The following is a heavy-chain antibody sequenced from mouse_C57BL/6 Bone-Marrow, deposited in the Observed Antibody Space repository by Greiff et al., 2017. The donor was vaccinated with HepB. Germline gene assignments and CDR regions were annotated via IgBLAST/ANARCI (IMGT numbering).Heavy chain of an antibody. CDR3: VRVGGSSYWFAY. Sequence: EVMLVESGGGLVQPKGSLKLSCAASGFTFNTYAMHWVRQAPGKGLEWVARIRSKSSNYATYYADSVKDRFTISRDDSQSMLYMQMNNLKTEDTAIYYCVRVGGSSYWFAYWGQGTLVTVSA. CDR2: IRSKSSNYAT. CDR1: GFTFNTYA. J-gene: IGHJ3*01. V-gene: IGHV10-3*01. D-gene: IGHD1-1*01.